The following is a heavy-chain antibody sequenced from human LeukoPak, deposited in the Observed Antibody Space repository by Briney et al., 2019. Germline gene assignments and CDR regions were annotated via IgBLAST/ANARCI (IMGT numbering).Heavy chain of an antibody. CDR2: IKSQTDGGTR. CDR3: TTDFLDYAAADY. J-gene: IGHJ4*02. Sequence: GRSLRLSCAASGFTFTNAWMSWVRQAPGKGLEWVGRIKSQTDGGTRDYAAHVTGRFIISRDDSKNTLYLRMNSLKTEDTAVYYCTTDFLDYAAADYWGQGTLVTVSS. D-gene: IGHD4-17*01. CDR1: GFTFTNAW. V-gene: IGHV3-15*01.